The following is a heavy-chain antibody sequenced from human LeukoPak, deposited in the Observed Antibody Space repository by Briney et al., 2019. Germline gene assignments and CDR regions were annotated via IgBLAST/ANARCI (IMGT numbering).Heavy chain of an antibody. CDR2: IIPIFGTA. CDR3: ARGEGYCSSTSCLPNWFDP. D-gene: IGHD2-2*01. CDR1: GGTFSSYA. J-gene: IGHJ5*02. Sequence: SVKVSCKASGGTFSSYAISWVRQAPGQGLEWMGGIIPIFGTANYAQKFQGRVTITADEFTSTAYMELSSLRSEHTVVYYCARGEGYCSSTSCLPNWFDPWGQGTLVTVSS. V-gene: IGHV1-69*13.